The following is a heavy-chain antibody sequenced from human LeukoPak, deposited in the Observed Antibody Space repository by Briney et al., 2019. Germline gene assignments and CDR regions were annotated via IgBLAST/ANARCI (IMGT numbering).Heavy chain of an antibody. J-gene: IGHJ4*02. CDR2: IDTAGDT. V-gene: IGHV3-13*01. D-gene: IGHD1-26*01. CDR1: GFTFSSYD. Sequence: GGSLRLSCAASGFTFSSYDMHWVRQATGKGLEWVSAIDTAGDTYYPGSVRGRFTISRENAKNSLYLQMNSLRAGDTAVYYCARVSSGGGKSFYFDYWGQGTLVTVSS. CDR3: ARVSSGGGKSFYFDY.